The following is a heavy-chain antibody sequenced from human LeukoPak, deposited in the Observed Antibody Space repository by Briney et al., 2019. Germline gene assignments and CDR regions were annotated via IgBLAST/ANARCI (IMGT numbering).Heavy chain of an antibody. J-gene: IGHJ4*02. CDR3: ARATYYYGSGSPPDY. CDR1: GFTFSSYE. CDR2: ISSSGSAV. V-gene: IGHV3-48*03. D-gene: IGHD3-10*01. Sequence: GGSLRLSCVASGFTFSSYEMSWVRQAPGKGLEWVSYISSSGSAVYYGDPVKGRFTISRDNAKNSVYLQMNSLRAEDTAVYYCARATYYYGSGSPPDYWGQGTLVTVSS.